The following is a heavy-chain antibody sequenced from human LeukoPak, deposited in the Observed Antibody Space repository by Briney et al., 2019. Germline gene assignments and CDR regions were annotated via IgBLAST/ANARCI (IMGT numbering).Heavy chain of an antibody. Sequence: ASVKVSCKASGYTFTSYAMNWVRQAPGQGLEWMGWINTNTGNPTYAQGFTGRFVFSLDTSVSTAYLQISSLKAEDTAVYYCARHDVRMQIYYMDVWGKGTTVTVSS. CDR2: INTNTGNP. D-gene: IGHD1-14*01. J-gene: IGHJ6*03. V-gene: IGHV7-4-1*02. CDR3: ARHDVRMQIYYMDV. CDR1: GYTFTSYA.